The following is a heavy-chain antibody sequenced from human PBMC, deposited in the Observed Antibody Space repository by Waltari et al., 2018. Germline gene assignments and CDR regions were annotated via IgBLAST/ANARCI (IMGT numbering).Heavy chain of an antibody. D-gene: IGHD2-2*01. J-gene: IGHJ4*02. V-gene: IGHV4-4*03. CDR3: AGDRAIGLFFDY. Sequence: QVQLQESAPALLQPPAALSPPCALSGASISGNYWWSWVRQSPEKGLEWIGQVHHSGKTHYNPSLQSRVTISVDKPKNQFSLNLNSVTGADTAVYYCAGDRAIGLFFDYWGRGTLVTVSS. CDR1: GASISGNYW. CDR2: VHHSGKT.